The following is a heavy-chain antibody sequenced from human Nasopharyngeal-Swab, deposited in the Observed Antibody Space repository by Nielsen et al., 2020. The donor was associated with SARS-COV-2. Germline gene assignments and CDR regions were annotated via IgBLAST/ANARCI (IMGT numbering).Heavy chain of an antibody. V-gene: IGHV1-3*01. CDR1: GYTFTSYA. J-gene: IGHJ5*02. CDR3: ARGIAVAARGWFDP. Sequence: ASVKVSCKASGYTFTSYAMHWVRQAPGQRLEWMGWINAGNGNTKYSQKFQGRVTITRDTSASTAYMELSSLRPEDTAVYYCARGIAVAARGWFDPWGQGTLVTVSS. D-gene: IGHD6-19*01. CDR2: INAGNGNT.